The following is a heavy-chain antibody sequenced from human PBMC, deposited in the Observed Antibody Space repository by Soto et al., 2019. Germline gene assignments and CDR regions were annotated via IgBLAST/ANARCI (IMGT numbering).Heavy chain of an antibody. V-gene: IGHV3-7*01. CDR3: AREESNYDSSGFIY. D-gene: IGHD3-22*01. CDR1: GFTFRSYW. Sequence: GGSLRLSCTASGFTFRSYWMSWVRQAPGKGLEWVANIKHDGSEKHHVDSVRGRFTISRDNAKNSLYLQMNTLSAEDTAVYYCAREESNYDSSGFIYWGLGTLATVSS. CDR2: IKHDGSEK. J-gene: IGHJ4*02.